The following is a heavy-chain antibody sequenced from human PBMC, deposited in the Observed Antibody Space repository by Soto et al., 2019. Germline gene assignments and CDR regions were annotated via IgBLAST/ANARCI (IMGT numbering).Heavy chain of an antibody. Sequence: QLQLQESGPGLVKPSETLSLTCTVSGGSISSSSYYWGWIRQPPGKGLEWIGSIYYSGSTYYNPSLKSRVTISVDTSKNQFSLKLSSVTATDTAVYYCATPSLRVVVPAAMMVAFDIWGQGTMVTVSS. CDR3: ATPSLRVVVPAAMMVAFDI. CDR2: IYYSGST. CDR1: GGSISSSSYY. V-gene: IGHV4-39*01. J-gene: IGHJ3*02. D-gene: IGHD2-2*01.